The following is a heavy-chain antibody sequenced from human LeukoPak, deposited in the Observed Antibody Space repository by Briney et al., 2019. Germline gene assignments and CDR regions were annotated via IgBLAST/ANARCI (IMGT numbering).Heavy chain of an antibody. Sequence: SETLSLTCAVYGGSFSGYYWSWIRQPPGKGLEWIGEINHSGSTNYNPSLKSRVTISVDTSKNQFSLKLSSVTAADTAVYYCARVPFYYYGSGSYLSRRLGNYYMDVWGKGTTVTISS. D-gene: IGHD3-10*01. CDR3: ARVPFYYYGSGSYLSRRLGNYYMDV. J-gene: IGHJ6*03. CDR2: INHSGST. V-gene: IGHV4-34*01. CDR1: GGSFSGYY.